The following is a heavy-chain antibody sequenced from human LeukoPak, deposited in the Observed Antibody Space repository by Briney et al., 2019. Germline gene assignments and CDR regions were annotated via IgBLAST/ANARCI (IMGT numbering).Heavy chain of an antibody. D-gene: IGHD6-19*01. V-gene: IGHV3-74*01. CDR3: AREYAWLVLDDAFDI. Sequence: PGGSLRLSCAASGFTFSSYWMHWVRQAPGKGLVWVSRINSDGSSTSYADSVKGRFTISRDNAKNTLYLQMNSLRAEDTAVYYCAREYAWLVLDDAFDIWGQGTMVTASS. CDR2: INSDGSST. CDR1: GFTFSSYW. J-gene: IGHJ3*02.